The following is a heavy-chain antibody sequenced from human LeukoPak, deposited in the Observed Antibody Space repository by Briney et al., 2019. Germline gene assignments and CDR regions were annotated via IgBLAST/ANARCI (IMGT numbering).Heavy chain of an antibody. CDR1: GGSISSGDYY. CDR2: IYYSGST. CDR3: ARFVVVPAAIYWFDP. V-gene: IGHV4-30-4*08. J-gene: IGHJ5*02. Sequence: SETLSLTCTVSGGSISSGDYYWSWIRQPPGKGLEWIGYIYYSGSTYYNPSLKSRVTISVDTSKNQFSLKLSSVTAADTAVSYCARFVVVPAAIYWFDPWGQGTLVTVSS. D-gene: IGHD2-2*01.